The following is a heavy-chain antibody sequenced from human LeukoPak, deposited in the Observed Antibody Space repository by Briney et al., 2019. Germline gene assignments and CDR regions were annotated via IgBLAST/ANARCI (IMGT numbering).Heavy chain of an antibody. CDR1: GFSFSSYA. V-gene: IGHV3-48*01. CDR3: ARLQGGWFFDY. D-gene: IGHD3-10*01. CDR2: ISSSSSNI. J-gene: IGHJ4*02. Sequence: GGSLRLSCAASGFSFSSYAMSWVRQAPGKGLEWVSYISSSSSNIYYTDSVKGRFTISRDSAKNSLYLQMDSLRAEDTAVYYCARLQGGWFFDYWGQGTLVTVSS.